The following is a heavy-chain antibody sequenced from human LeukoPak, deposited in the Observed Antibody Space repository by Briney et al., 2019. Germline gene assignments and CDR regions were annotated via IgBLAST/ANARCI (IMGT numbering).Heavy chain of an antibody. CDR2: ISSSSSYI. CDR1: GFTFTDAC. D-gene: IGHD3-3*01. Sequence: GGSLRLSCATSGFTFTDACLSWVRQAPGKGLEWVSSISSSSSYIYYADSAKGRFTISRDNAKNSLYLQMNSLRAEDTAVYYCARLWGDVTIFDYWGQGTLVTVSS. CDR3: ARLWGDVTIFDY. V-gene: IGHV3-21*01. J-gene: IGHJ4*02.